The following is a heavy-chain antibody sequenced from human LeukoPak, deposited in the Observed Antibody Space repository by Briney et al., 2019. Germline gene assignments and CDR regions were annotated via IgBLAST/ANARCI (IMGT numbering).Heavy chain of an antibody. D-gene: IGHD2-2*02. J-gene: IGHJ6*02. CDR1: GFTFSSYG. Sequence: PGRSLRLSCAASGFTFSSYGMHWVRQAPGKGLEWVAVIWYDGSYKYYADSVKGRFTISRDNSKNTLYLQMNSLRAEDTAVYYCAKAVSCSSTSCYRSYGMDVWGQGTTVTVSS. CDR2: IWYDGSYK. V-gene: IGHV3-33*06. CDR3: AKAVSCSSTSCYRSYGMDV.